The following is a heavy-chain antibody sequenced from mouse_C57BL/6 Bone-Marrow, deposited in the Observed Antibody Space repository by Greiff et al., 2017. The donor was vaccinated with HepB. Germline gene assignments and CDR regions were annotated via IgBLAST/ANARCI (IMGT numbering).Heavy chain of an antibody. Sequence: VKLMESGAELMKPGASVKLSCKAPGYTFTGYWIEWVKQRPGHGLEWIGEILPGRGSTNYNEKFKGKATFTAGTSSNTAYMQLSSLTTEDSASYYCARELFITTVVGYWYFDGWGTGTTVTVSS. D-gene: IGHD1-1*01. V-gene: IGHV1-9*01. CDR2: ILPGRGST. J-gene: IGHJ1*03. CDR3: ARELFITTVVGYWYFDG. CDR1: GYTFTGYW.